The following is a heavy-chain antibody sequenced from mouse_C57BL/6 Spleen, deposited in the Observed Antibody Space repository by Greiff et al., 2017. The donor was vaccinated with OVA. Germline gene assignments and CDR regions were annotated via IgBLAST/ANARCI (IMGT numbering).Heavy chain of an antibody. V-gene: IGHV2-2*01. J-gene: IGHJ3*01. CDR3: AIEGYYEGFAY. CDR1: GFSLTSYG. D-gene: IGHD2-3*01. Sequence: QVQLQQSGPGLVQPSQSLSITCTVSGFSLTSYGVHWVRQSPGKGLEWLGVIWSGGSTVYNAAFISRLIISKDNSKSQVYFKINSLQADDTAIYYCAIEGYYEGFAYWGQGTLVTVSA. CDR2: IWSGGST.